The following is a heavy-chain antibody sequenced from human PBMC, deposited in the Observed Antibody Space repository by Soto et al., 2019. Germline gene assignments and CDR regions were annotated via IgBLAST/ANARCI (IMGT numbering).Heavy chain of an antibody. CDR2: FDPEDGET. Sequence: QVQLVQSGAEVKKPGASVKVSCKVSGYTLTELSMHWVRQAPGKGLEWMGGFDPEDGETIYAQKFQGRVTMTEDTSTDTAYMERSSLRSEDTAVYDCVGLGLWFGEYYFDYWGQGTLVTVSS. D-gene: IGHD3-10*01. V-gene: IGHV1-24*01. CDR3: VGLGLWFGEYYFDY. CDR1: GYTLTELS. J-gene: IGHJ4*02.